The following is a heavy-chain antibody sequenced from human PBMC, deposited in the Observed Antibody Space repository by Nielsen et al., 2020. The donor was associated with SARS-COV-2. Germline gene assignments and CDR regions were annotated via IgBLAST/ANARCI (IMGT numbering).Heavy chain of an antibody. V-gene: IGHV3-30*04. CDR1: GFSLSSHA. CDR2: ISKDGSDK. J-gene: IGHJ4*02. CDR3: TRDAETVFWSGYCFDY. Sequence: GGSLRLSCAASGFSLSSHAMHWVRQAPGKGLEWVAVISKDGSDKYYADSVKGRFTISRDNSKNTLYLHINSLRAEDTAVYYCTRDAETVFWSGYCFDYWGQGTLVTVSS. D-gene: IGHD3-3*01.